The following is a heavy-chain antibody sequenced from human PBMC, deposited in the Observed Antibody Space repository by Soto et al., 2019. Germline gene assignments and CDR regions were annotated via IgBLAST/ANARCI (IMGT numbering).Heavy chain of an antibody. D-gene: IGHD6-19*01. CDR1: GFSIMSFT. Sequence: GPLRPSSEASGFSIMSFTLNWVRQAPGKDLSWVASISGESGFNNSTVAVKGRFTISRDNARNSLLLQMNFLDVEDTSFYYCATDGDSSGGWYFNGDYFNFWGQGTLVTVSS. V-gene: IGHV3-21*01. CDR2: ISGESGFN. CDR3: ATDGDSSGGWYFNGDYFNF. J-gene: IGHJ4*02.